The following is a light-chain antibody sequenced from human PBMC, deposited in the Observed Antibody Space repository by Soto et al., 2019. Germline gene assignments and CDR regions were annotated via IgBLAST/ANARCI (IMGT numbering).Light chain of an antibody. CDR2: DAS. CDR3: HQRSSWPRGS. J-gene: IGKJ1*01. CDR1: QSVSSY. V-gene: IGKV3-11*01. Sequence: EVVLTQSPATLSLSPGESATLSCRASQSVSSYLAWYQQNPGQGPRLLIYDASNRATGVSARFSGSGSGTDFTLTISSLETEDFAVYYCHQRSSWPRGSFGQGTKVEIK.